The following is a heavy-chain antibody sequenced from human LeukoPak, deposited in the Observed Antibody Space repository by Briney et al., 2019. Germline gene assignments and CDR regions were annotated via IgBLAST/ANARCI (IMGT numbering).Heavy chain of an antibody. CDR2: ISGSGGNT. V-gene: IGHV3-23*01. D-gene: IGHD3-10*01. CDR3: ARHSRGIWYVFYY. J-gene: IGHJ4*02. Sequence: PGGSLRPSCAASGFNFSSYALSWVRQAPGKGLEWVSGISGSGGNTYYADSVKGRFTISRDNSNNTLYLQMNSLRAEDTAVYYCARHSRGIWYVFYYWGQVTLVTVSS. CDR1: GFNFSSYA.